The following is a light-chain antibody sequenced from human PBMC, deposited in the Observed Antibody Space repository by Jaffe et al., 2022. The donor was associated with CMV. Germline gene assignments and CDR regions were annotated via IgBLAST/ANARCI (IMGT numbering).Light chain of an antibody. CDR2: WAS. V-gene: IGKV4-1*01. Sequence: DIVMTQSPDSLAVSLGERATFNCKSSQSVLYSSNNKNYLAWYQQKPGQPPKLLIYWASIRESGVPDRFSGSGSGTDFTLTINSLQAEDVAVYYCQQYYTTPYTFGQGTKLEIK. CDR3: QQYYTTPYT. CDR1: QSVLYSSNNKNY. J-gene: IGKJ2*01.